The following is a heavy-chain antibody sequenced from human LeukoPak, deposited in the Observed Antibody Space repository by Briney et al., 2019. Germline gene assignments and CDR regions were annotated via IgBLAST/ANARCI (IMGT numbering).Heavy chain of an antibody. CDR1: GGSISSSSYY. CDR3: ARDPYLTGKFDY. CDR2: IYYSGST. J-gene: IGHJ4*02. Sequence: SETLSLTCTVSGGSISSSSYYWGWIRQPPGKGLEWIGSIYYSGSTNYNPSLQSRVTISLDTSNNQFSLKVSSVTAADTAVYYCARDPYLTGKFDYWGRGTLVTVSS. D-gene: IGHD1-1*01. V-gene: IGHV4-39*07.